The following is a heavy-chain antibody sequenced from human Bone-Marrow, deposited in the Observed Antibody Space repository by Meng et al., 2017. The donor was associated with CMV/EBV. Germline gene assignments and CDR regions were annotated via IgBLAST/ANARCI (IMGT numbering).Heavy chain of an antibody. Sequence: GESLKISCAASGFTFSSYAMHWVRQAPGKGLEWVAVISYDGSNKYYADSVKGRFTISRDNSKNTLYLQMNSLRAEDTAVYYCARSTRLGRLAYWGQGTQVTVSS. CDR1: GFTFSSYA. CDR3: ARSTRLGRLAY. V-gene: IGHV3-30-3*01. J-gene: IGHJ4*02. D-gene: IGHD6-6*01. CDR2: ISYDGSNK.